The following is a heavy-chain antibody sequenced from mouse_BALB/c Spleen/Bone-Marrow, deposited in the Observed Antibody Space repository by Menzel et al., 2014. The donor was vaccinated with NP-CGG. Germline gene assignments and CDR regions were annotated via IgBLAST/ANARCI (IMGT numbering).Heavy chain of an antibody. D-gene: IGHD2-1*01. CDR3: SDGNFYALDY. CDR2: IDPENGDT. CDR1: GFNIKDYY. Sequence: VQLKQSGAELVRSGASVELSCTASGFNIKDYYIHWVKQRPEQGLEWIGWIDPENGDTEYAPKFQGKATMTADTSSNTAYLQLSSLTSVDTAVYYCSDGNFYALDYWGQGTSVTVSS. J-gene: IGHJ4*01. V-gene: IGHV14-4*02.